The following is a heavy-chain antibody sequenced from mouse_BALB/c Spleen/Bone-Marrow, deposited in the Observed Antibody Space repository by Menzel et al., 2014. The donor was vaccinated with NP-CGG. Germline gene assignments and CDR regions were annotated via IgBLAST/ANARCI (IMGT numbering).Heavy chain of an antibody. CDR2: INPSTGYT. CDR1: GYTFTSYW. J-gene: IGHJ2*01. Sequence: QVQLQQSGAELAKPGASVKMSCKASGYTFTSYWMHWVKQRPGQGLEWIGYINPSTGYTEYNQKFKDKATLTADKSSSTAYMQLSSLTSEDSAVYCCARSRTGTYFDYWGQGTTLTVSS. D-gene: IGHD4-1*01. CDR3: ARSRTGTYFDY. V-gene: IGHV1-7*01.